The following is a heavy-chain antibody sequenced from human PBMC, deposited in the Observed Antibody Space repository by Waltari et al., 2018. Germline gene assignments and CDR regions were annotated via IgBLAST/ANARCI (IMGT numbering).Heavy chain of an antibody. CDR1: GFTFTRYL. D-gene: IGHD3-10*01. Sequence: EVQLDESGGGLVQPGGSLRLSCSASGFTFTRYLMNWVRQAPGKGLVWVARINSDGSSTTYADSVKWRFNISRDNAKNTVYLQMNSLRVEDTAVYYCTRALWLGELYDYWGQGTLVTVSS. V-gene: IGHV3-74*01. J-gene: IGHJ4*02. CDR2: INSDGSST. CDR3: TRALWLGELYDY.